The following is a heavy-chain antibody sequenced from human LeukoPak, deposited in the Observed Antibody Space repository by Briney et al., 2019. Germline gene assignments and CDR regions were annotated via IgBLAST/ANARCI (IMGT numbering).Heavy chain of an antibody. CDR3: ARDYPTIDYYYYMDV. J-gene: IGHJ6*03. CDR2: ISSSGSTI. CDR1: GFTFSSYS. Sequence: PGGSLRLSCAASGFTFSSYSMNWVRQAPGKGLEWVSYISSSGSTIYYADSVKGRFTISRDNAKNSLYLQMNSLRAEDTAVYYCARDYPTIDYYYYMDVWGKGTTVTVSS. D-gene: IGHD5-12*01. V-gene: IGHV3-48*04.